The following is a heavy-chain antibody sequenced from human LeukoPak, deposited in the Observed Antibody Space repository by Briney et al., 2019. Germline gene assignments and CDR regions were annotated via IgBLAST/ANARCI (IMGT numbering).Heavy chain of an antibody. CDR1: GGSISSYY. CDR3: ARDRGGYSYGPDFDY. CDR2: IYYSGSGST. D-gene: IGHD5-18*01. Sequence: SETLSLTCTVSGGSISSYYWSWIRQPPGKGLEWIGYIYYSGSGSTNYNPSLKSRVTISVDTSKNQFSLKLSSVTAADTAVYYCARDRGGYSYGPDFDYWGQGTLVTVSS. V-gene: IGHV4-59*01. J-gene: IGHJ4*02.